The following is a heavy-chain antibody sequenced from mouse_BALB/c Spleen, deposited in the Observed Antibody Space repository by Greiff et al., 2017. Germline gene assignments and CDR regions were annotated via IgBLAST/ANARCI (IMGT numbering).Heavy chain of an antibody. V-gene: IGHV6-6*02. Sequence: EVKLMASGGGFVQPGGSMKLSCVASGFTFSNYWMNWVRQSPEKGLEWVAEIRLKSNNYATHYAESVEGRFTISRDDSKSSDYLQMNNLRAEDTGSYYCTRAYYDYGMDYWGQGTSVTVSS. CDR2: IRLKSNNYAT. D-gene: IGHD2-4*01. CDR3: TRAYYDYGMDY. J-gene: IGHJ4*01. CDR1: GFTFSNYW.